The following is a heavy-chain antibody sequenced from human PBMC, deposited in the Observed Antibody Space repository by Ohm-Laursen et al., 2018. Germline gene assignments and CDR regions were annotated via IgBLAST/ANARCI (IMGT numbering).Heavy chain of an antibody. V-gene: IGHV3-23*01. CDR1: GFTFSSYS. J-gene: IGHJ4*02. D-gene: IGHD5-24*01. CDR3: AKYQGYNLDY. Sequence: SLRLSCAASGFTFSSYSMGWVRQAPGKGLEWVSAIIDSGGGTYHAASVKGRLTISRDNSKNTLYLQMNGLRVDDTAVYYCAKYQGYNLDYWGQGALVTVSS. CDR2: IIDSGGGT.